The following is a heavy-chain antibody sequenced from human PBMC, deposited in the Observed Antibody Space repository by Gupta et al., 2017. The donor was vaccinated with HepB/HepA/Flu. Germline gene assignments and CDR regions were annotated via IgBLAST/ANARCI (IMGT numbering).Heavy chain of an antibody. CDR1: GGSISTYN. CDR3: ARVYSGSNFYFDY. Sequence: QVQLQASGPGLVKPSETLSLTCTVTGGSISTYNWSWIRQPPGKGLEWIGDIYYSGSTNYNPSLKSRVTISVDTSKNQFSLKLSSVTAADTAVYYCARVYSGSNFYFDYWGQGTLVTVSS. V-gene: IGHV4-59*08. J-gene: IGHJ4*02. D-gene: IGHD1-26*01. CDR2: IYYSGST.